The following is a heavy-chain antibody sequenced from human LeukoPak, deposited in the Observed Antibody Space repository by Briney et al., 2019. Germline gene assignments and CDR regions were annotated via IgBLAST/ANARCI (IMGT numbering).Heavy chain of an antibody. V-gene: IGHV3-30*02. CDR1: GFTFSSYG. Sequence: PGGSLGLSCAASGFTFSSYGMHWVRQAPGKGLEWVAFIRYDGSNKYYADSVKGRFTISRDNSKNTLYLQMNSLRAEDTAVYYCAKQRRITMIVVVYAFDIWGQGTMVTVSS. D-gene: IGHD3-22*01. CDR2: IRYDGSNK. CDR3: AKQRRITMIVVVYAFDI. J-gene: IGHJ3*02.